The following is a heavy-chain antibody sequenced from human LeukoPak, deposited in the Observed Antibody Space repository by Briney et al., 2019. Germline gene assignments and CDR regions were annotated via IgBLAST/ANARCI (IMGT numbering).Heavy chain of an antibody. Sequence: SETLSLTCTVSGGSISTGGYHWSWIRQHPGKGLEWIGYIYYSETTYYNPSLKSRLTISVDTSKNQFSLKLSSVTAADTAVYYCARAIETYYDDWIGTYYMDVWGKGTTVSVSS. V-gene: IGHV4-31*03. CDR2: IYYSETT. D-gene: IGHD3-3*01. J-gene: IGHJ6*03. CDR3: ARAIETYYDDWIGTYYMDV. CDR1: GGSISTGGYH.